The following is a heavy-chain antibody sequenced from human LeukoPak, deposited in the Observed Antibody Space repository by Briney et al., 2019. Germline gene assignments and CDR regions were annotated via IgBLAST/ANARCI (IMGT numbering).Heavy chain of an antibody. CDR2: IKHDESEK. V-gene: IGHV3-7*01. D-gene: IGHD3-16*01. Sequence: GGSLRLSCAASGFSFNSDWMDWVRRAPGKGLEWVANIKHDESEKNYLDSVKGRFTISRDNAQNSLYLQMNGLRVEDTAVYYCTRRLDDWGQGTLVTVSS. CDR3: TRRLDD. CDR1: GFSFNSDW. J-gene: IGHJ4*02.